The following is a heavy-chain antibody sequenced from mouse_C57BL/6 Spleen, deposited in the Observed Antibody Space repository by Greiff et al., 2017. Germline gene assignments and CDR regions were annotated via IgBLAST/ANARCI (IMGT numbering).Heavy chain of an antibody. CDR3: ARSPYYFGY. CDR1: GYTFTDYY. Sequence: VQLQQSGPELVKPGASVKISCKASGYTFTDYYMNWVKQSHGKSLEWIGDINPNNGGTSYNQKFKGKATLTVDKSSSTAYMELRSLTSEDAAVYYCARSPYYFGYWGQGTTLTVSS. J-gene: IGHJ2*01. V-gene: IGHV1-26*01. CDR2: INPNNGGT.